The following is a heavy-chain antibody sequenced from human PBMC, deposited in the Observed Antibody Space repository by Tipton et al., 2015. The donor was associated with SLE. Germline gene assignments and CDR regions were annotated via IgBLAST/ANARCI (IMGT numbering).Heavy chain of an antibody. J-gene: IGHJ4*02. CDR1: GGTFSSYA. CDR2: INHSGST. Sequence: QVQLVQSGAEVKKPGSSVKVSCKASGGTFSSYAISWVRQAPGQGLEWIGEINHSGSTNYNPSLKSRVTISVDTSKNQFSLKLSSVTAADTAVYYCARGRGPRDYDSSGYGYWGQGTLVTVSS. V-gene: IGHV4-34*01. CDR3: ARGRGPRDYDSSGYGY. D-gene: IGHD3-22*01.